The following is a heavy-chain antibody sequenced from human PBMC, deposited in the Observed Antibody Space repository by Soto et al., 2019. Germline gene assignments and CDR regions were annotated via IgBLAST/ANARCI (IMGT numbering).Heavy chain of an antibody. Sequence: EVQLVESGGGLVQPGGSLRLSCAASGFTFSSYWMHWVRQAPGKGLVWVSRINSDGSSTSYADSVKGRFTISRDNAKKTLYQKNNRLGDETAALYYGRGDALQQQPDYYYYYGMDVWGQGTTVTVSS. V-gene: IGHV3-74*01. J-gene: IGHJ6*02. CDR1: GFTFSSYW. D-gene: IGHD6-13*01. CDR3: RGDALQQQPDYYYYYGMDV. CDR2: INSDGSST.